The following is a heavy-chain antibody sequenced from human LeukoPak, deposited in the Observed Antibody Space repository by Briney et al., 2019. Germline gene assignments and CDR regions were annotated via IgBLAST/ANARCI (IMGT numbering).Heavy chain of an antibody. CDR1: GGTFSSYA. CDR3: ARVGGGTLGPAGIHDY. CDR2: LIPIFGTA. V-gene: IGHV1-69*06. Sequence: ASVKVSCKASGGTFSSYAISWVRQAPGQGLEWMGGLIPIFGTANYAQKFQGRVTITADKSTSTAYMELSSLRSEDTAVYYCARVGGGTLGPAGIHDYWGQGTLVTVSS. J-gene: IGHJ4*02. D-gene: IGHD2-15*01.